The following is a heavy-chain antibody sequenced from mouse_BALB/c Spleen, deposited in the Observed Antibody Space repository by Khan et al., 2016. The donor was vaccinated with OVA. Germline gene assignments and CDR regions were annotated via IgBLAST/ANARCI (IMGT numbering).Heavy chain of an antibody. CDR2: INPTSGYT. V-gene: IGHV1-7*01. Sequence: QIQLVQSGAELAKPGASVKMSCKASGYTFASYWMHWIKQRPGQGLEWIGYINPTSGYTDYNQKFKDKATLTADKSSSTAYMQLSSLTSDDSAVYYGARDRIDYWGKGTTLTVSS. CDR1: GYTFASYW. J-gene: IGHJ2*01. CDR3: ARDRIDY.